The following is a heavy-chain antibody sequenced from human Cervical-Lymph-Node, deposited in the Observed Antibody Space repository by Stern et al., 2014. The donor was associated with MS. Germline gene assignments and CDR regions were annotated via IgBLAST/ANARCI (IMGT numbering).Heavy chain of an antibody. J-gene: IGHJ3*02. CDR3: ARTSVTGRVAFDI. V-gene: IGHV3-21*01. Sequence: VQLVESGGGLVKPGWSLRLSCVASGFSISTHALNWVRQAPGKGLEWVSPITSANSFIYYEGSVKGRFTISRDNAKNSLYLVMNSLRGDDTAVYYCARTSVTGRVAFDIWGQGTMVTVSS. CDR1: GFSISTHA. D-gene: IGHD6-19*01. CDR2: ITSANSFI.